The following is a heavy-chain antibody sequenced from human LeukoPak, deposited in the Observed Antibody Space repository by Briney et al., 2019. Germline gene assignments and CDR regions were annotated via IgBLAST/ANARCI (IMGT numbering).Heavy chain of an antibody. D-gene: IGHD2-15*01. Sequence: SETLSLTCTVSGGSISSYYWSWIRQPPGKGLEWIGYIYYSGSTNYNPSLKSRVTISVDTSRNQFSLKLSSVTAADTAVYYCARLGYCSGGSCGDELDYWGQGTLVTVSS. V-gene: IGHV4-59*08. CDR3: ARLGYCSGGSCGDELDY. CDR2: IYYSGST. J-gene: IGHJ4*02. CDR1: GGSISSYY.